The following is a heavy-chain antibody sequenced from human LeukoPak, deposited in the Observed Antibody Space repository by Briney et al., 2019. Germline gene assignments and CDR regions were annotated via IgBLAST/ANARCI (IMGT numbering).Heavy chain of an antibody. V-gene: IGHV1-18*04. J-gene: IGHJ5*02. CDR3: ARDSRYSSSWFPPTNWFDP. Sequence: ASVKVSCKASGYTFTGYYMHWVRQAPGQGLEWMGWISAYNGNTNYAQKLQGRVTMTTDTSTSTAYMELRSLRSDDTAVYYCARDSRYSSSWFPPTNWFDPWGQGTLVTVSS. CDR2: ISAYNGNT. D-gene: IGHD6-13*01. CDR1: GYTFTGYY.